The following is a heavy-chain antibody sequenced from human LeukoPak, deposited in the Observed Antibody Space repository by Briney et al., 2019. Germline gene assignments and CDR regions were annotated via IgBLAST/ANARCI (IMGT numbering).Heavy chain of an antibody. V-gene: IGHV3-66*02. Sequence: GGSLRLSCAASGFTVSSHYTTWVRQAPGRGLEWVSVIYRDGKTYYADSVKGRFTISRDNSKNTLYLQMNSLKTEDTAVYYCAREDTGDLAFDYWGQGTLVTVSS. D-gene: IGHD1-1*01. J-gene: IGHJ4*02. CDR3: AREDTGDLAFDY. CDR2: IYRDGKT. CDR1: GFTVSSHY.